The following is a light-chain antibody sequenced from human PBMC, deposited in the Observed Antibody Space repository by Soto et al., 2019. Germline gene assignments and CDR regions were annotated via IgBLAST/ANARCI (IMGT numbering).Light chain of an antibody. V-gene: IGKV3D-7*01. CDR2: GAS. CDR1: QSISSSY. Sequence: EIVMTQSPATLSSSPGERATLSCRASQSISSSYLSWYQEKPGQAPRLLIYGASIRATGIPARFSGSGSGTAFTLTISSLQPEDFAVYYCHQDSNLPWTFGQGTKVDIK. CDR3: HQDSNLPWT. J-gene: IGKJ1*01.